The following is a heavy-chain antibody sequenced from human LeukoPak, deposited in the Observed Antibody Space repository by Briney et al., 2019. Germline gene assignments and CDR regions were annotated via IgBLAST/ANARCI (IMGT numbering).Heavy chain of an antibody. J-gene: IGHJ6*02. CDR3: ARDVLLWFGDDYYYCYGMDV. D-gene: IGHD3-10*01. CDR1: GGSISSYY. Sequence: SETLSLTCTVSGGSISSYYWSWIRQPPGKGLEWIGYIYYSGSTNYNPSLKSRVTISVDTSKNQFSLKLSSVTAADTAVYYCARDVLLWFGDDYYYCYGMDVWGQGTTVTVSS. CDR2: IYYSGST. V-gene: IGHV4-59*01.